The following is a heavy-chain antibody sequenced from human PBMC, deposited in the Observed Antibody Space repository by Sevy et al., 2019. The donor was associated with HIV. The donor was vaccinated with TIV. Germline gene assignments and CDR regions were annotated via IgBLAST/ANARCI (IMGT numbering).Heavy chain of an antibody. CDR3: AKDVPRDFWSAYSPGYFDY. J-gene: IGHJ4*02. Sequence: GGSLRLSCAVSGFRFDYYAMTWVRQAPGKGLEWVSTISSNGLSTYYTDSVKGRFTIFRDKLKNTLYLQMNSLRVEDTAVYFCAKDVPRDFWSAYSPGYFDYWGQGSLVTVSS. CDR2: ISSNGLST. CDR1: GFRFDYYA. V-gene: IGHV3-23*01. D-gene: IGHD3-3*01.